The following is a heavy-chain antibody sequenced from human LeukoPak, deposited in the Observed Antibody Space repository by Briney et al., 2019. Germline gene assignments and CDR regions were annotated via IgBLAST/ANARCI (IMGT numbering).Heavy chain of an antibody. Sequence: ASVKVSCKASGYTFTSYDINWLRQATGQGLEWMGWMNPNSGNTGYAQKFQGRVTITRNTSISTAYMELSSLRSEDTAVYYCARGFVVVPAAMGYWGQGTLVTVSS. V-gene: IGHV1-8*03. D-gene: IGHD2-2*01. J-gene: IGHJ4*02. CDR3: ARGFVVVPAAMGY. CDR2: MNPNSGNT. CDR1: GYTFTSYD.